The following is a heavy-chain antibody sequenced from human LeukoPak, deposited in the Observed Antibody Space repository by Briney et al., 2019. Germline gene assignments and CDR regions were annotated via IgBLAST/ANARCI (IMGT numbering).Heavy chain of an antibody. Sequence: SETLSLTCTVSGFSLSSNSYYWSWIRRPAGKGLEWIGRIYIGGGTNYNPSLESRVTISVDPTRNQFSLELASVTAADTAVYYCARMHSDSWDAFDVWGQGTTVTVS. J-gene: IGHJ3*01. CDR1: GFSLSSNSYY. D-gene: IGHD6-6*01. V-gene: IGHV4-61*02. CDR2: IYIGGGT. CDR3: ARMHSDSWDAFDV.